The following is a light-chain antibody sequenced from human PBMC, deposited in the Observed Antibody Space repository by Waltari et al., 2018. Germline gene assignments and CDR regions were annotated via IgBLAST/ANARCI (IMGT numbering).Light chain of an antibody. CDR1: SSNIVINR. V-gene: IGLV1-44*01. J-gene: IGLJ2*01. CDR3: ATWDDRLNGVV. CDR2: SND. Sequence: QSVLTQPPPASGTPGQRVTISRSGSSSNIVINRVTGYQQPPGTAPKPLIYSNDHRASGLPDRFSGSKSGTSASLAISGLQFEDEADYYCATWDDRLNGVVFGGGTKLTVL.